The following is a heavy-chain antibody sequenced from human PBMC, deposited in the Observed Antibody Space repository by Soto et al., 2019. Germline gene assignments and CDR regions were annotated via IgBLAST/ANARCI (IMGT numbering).Heavy chain of an antibody. D-gene: IGHD1-26*01. Sequence: QVQLVQSGTVVQRRGSSVKVSCQASGGTFSSHGMAWVRQAPGQGLEWMGGIIPTFGTPTYAPKFQGRVTITADKSTNTAYMELSSLRSEDTGVYYRASERSAQYFDFWGQGTLITVSS. CDR3: ASERSAQYFDF. J-gene: IGHJ4*02. V-gene: IGHV1-69*06. CDR1: GGTFSSHG. CDR2: IIPTFGTP.